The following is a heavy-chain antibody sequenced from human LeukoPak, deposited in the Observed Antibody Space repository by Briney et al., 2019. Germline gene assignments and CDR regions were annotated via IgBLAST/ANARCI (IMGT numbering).Heavy chain of an antibody. Sequence: GGSLRLSCAASGFTFSSYSMNWVRQAPGKGLEWVSSISSSSSYIYYADSVKGRFTISRDNAKNSLYLQMNSLRAEDTAVYYCAREYSSSWRFDPWGQGTLVTVSS. CDR1: GFTFSSYS. V-gene: IGHV3-21*04. J-gene: IGHJ5*02. CDR3: AREYSSSWRFDP. D-gene: IGHD6-13*01. CDR2: ISSSSSYI.